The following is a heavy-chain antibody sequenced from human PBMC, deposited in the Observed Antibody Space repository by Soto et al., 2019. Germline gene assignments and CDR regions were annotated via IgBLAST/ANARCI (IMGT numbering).Heavy chain of an antibody. CDR2: ISHDGSTK. Sequence: QVQLVESGGGVVQPGRSLRLSCAASGFTFSLYGIHWVRQAPGKGLEWLAVISHDGSTKYYADSVKGRFTVSRANSKNSVYLQMNSLRGEDTAIYYCAKDFPSGSSRYDRFDPWGLGTSVIVS. D-gene: IGHD6-19*01. J-gene: IGHJ5*02. CDR1: GFTFSLYG. V-gene: IGHV3-30*18. CDR3: AKDFPSGSSRYDRFDP.